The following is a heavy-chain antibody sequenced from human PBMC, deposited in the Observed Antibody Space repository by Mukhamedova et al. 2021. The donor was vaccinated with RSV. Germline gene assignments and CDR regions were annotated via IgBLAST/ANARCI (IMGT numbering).Heavy chain of an antibody. J-gene: IGHJ4*02. CDR3: ATARGNTPGWRGRLDV. Sequence: NWIRQPAGKGLEWIGRIYPSVSTNYNPSLKSQVTISVDTSKNQFSLNLRSVTAADTAVYYCATARGNTPGWRGRLDVWGQGTRV. V-gene: IGHV4-61*02. D-gene: IGHD3-10*01. CDR2: IYPSVST.